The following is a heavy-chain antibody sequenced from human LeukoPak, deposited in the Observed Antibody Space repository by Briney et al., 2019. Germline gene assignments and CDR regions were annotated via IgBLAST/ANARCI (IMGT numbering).Heavy chain of an antibody. CDR2: ISSSSSYI. J-gene: IGHJ4*02. V-gene: IGHV3-21*01. CDR3: ARMYRGSYTEGPD. Sequence: GGSLRLSCAASGFTFSSYSMNWVRQAPGKGLEWVSSISSSSSYIYYADSVKGRFTISRDNAKNSLYLQMNSLRAEDTAVYYCARMYRGSYTEGPDWGQGTLVTVSS. D-gene: IGHD1-26*01. CDR1: GFTFSSYS.